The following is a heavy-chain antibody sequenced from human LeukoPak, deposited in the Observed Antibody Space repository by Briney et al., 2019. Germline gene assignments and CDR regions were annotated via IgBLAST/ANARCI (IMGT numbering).Heavy chain of an antibody. D-gene: IGHD6-19*01. CDR2: IWYDGSNK. CDR1: GFTFSSYG. CDR3: AKDRRRGSSGWYYFDY. V-gene: IGHV3-33*06. Sequence: PGGSLRLSCAAFGFTFSSYGMHWVRQAPGKGLEWVAVIWYDGSNKYYADSVKGRFTISRDNSKNTLYLQMNSLRAEDTAVYYCAKDRRRGSSGWYYFDYWGQGTLVTVSS. J-gene: IGHJ4*02.